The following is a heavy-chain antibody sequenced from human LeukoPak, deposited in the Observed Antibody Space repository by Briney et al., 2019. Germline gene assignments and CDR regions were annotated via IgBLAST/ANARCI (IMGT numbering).Heavy chain of an antibody. D-gene: IGHD3-10*01. J-gene: IGHJ5*02. CDR3: ARVGATMVRGVIGNWFDP. V-gene: IGHV1-8*01. Sequence: GASVKVSCKASGYTFTSYDINWLRQATGQGLEWMGWMNPNSGNTGYAQKFQGRVTMTRNTSISTAYMELSSLRSEDTAVYYCARVGATMVRGVIGNWFDPWGQGTLVTVSS. CDR2: MNPNSGNT. CDR1: GYTFTSYD.